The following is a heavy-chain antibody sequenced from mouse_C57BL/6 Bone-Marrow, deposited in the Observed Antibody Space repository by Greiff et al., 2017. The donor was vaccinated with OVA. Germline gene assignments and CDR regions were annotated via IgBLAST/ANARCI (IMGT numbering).Heavy chain of an antibody. D-gene: IGHD2-3*01. Sequence: EVKLQQSGPELVKPGASVKISCKASGYTFTDYYMNWVKQSHGKSLEWIGDINPNNGGTSYNQKFKGKATLTVDKSSSTSYMELRSLTSEDSAVYYCASTDGYYAYWYFDVWGTGTTVTVSS. V-gene: IGHV1-26*01. CDR1: GYTFTDYY. J-gene: IGHJ1*03. CDR2: INPNNGGT. CDR3: ASTDGYYAYWYFDV.